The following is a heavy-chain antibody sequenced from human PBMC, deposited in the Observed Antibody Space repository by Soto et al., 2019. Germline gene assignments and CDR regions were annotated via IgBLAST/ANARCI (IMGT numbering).Heavy chain of an antibody. Sequence: SVKVSCKASGGTFSSYAISWVRQAPGQGREWMGGIIPIFGTANYAQKLKGRVTITADESTSTAYMELSSLRSEDTAVYYCARSVYYDSSCYYYFDYWGQGTLDAVSS. CDR3: ARSVYYDSSCYYYFDY. D-gene: IGHD3-22*01. CDR2: IIPIFGTA. J-gene: IGHJ4*02. V-gene: IGHV1-69*13. CDR1: GGTFSSYA.